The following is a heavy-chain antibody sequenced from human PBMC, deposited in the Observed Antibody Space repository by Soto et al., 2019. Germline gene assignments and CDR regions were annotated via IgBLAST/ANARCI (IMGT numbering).Heavy chain of an antibody. D-gene: IGHD2-15*01. J-gene: IGHJ6*02. V-gene: IGHV3-23*01. CDR3: AHLLGYCSGGCCCRKEYYYYYGMDV. CDR1: GFTFSSYA. CDR2: ISGSGGST. Sequence: EVQLLESGGGLVQPGGSLRLSCAASGFTFSSYAMSWVRQAPGKGLEWVSAISGSGGSTYYADSVKGRFTISRDNSKNPQLQKKNRLGADDAAVYYCAHLLGYCSGGCCCRKEYYYYYGMDVWGQGTTVTVSS.